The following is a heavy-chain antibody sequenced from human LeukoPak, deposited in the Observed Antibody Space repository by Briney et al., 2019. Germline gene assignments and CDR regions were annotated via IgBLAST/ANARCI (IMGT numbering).Heavy chain of an antibody. Sequence: ASAKVSCKASGYTFTGYYMHWVRQAPGQGLEWMGWINPNSGGTNYAQKFQGRVTMTRDTSISTAYMELSRLRSDDTAVYYCARDSVRSSMVRGVIMLFDYWGQGTLVTVSS. V-gene: IGHV1-2*02. CDR3: ARDSVRSSMVRGVIMLFDY. CDR1: GYTFTGYY. J-gene: IGHJ4*02. CDR2: INPNSGGT. D-gene: IGHD3-10*01.